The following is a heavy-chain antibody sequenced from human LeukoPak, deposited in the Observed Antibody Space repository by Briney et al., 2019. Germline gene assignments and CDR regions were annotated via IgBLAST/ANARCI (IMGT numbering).Heavy chain of an antibody. CDR2: TYYSGST. CDR1: GGSISGYY. Sequence: SETLPLTCTVSGGSISGYYWSWIRQAPGKGLEWIGYTYYSGSTNYNPSLNSRVTISVDTSKNQFSLKLSSVTAADTAVYYCARSGARLGITGTKSFDYWGQGTLVTVSS. J-gene: IGHJ4*02. V-gene: IGHV4-59*01. CDR3: ARSGARLGITGTKSFDY. D-gene: IGHD1-20*01.